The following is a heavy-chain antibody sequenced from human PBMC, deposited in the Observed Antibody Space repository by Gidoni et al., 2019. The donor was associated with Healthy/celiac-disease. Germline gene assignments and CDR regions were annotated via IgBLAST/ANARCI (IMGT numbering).Heavy chain of an antibody. CDR2: IYYSGST. CDR1: GGPVSSGRYY. J-gene: IGHJ4*02. CDR3: ATLQAGIAAAGSKPPLDY. Sequence: QVQLQESGPGLVQPSETLSLTCTVSGGPVSSGRYYWSWIRQPPGKGLEWIGYIYYSGSTNYNPSLKSRVTISVDTSKNQFSLKLSSVTAADTAVYYCATLQAGIAAAGSKPPLDYWGQGTLVTVSS. V-gene: IGHV4-61*01. D-gene: IGHD6-13*01.